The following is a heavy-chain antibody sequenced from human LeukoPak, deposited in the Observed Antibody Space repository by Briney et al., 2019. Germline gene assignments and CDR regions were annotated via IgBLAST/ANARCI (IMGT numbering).Heavy chain of an antibody. D-gene: IGHD3-3*02. J-gene: IGHJ4*02. CDR2: INQDGGEK. V-gene: IGHV3-7*03. Sequence: GGSLRLSCVASGLTLSNFWMTWVRQAPGEGLEWVATINQDGGEKYYVDSVKGRFIISRDNAKNSVYLQMDSLRAEETAVYSCVRGHLWLENWGQGTLVTVSS. CDR1: GLTLSNFW. CDR3: VRGHLWLEN.